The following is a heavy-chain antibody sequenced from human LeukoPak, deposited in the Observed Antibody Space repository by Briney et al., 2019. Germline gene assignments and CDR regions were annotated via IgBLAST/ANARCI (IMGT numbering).Heavy chain of an antibody. V-gene: IGHV1-18*01. CDR3: ARRLDYFDISGYHTLDY. CDR2: ISAYNGNT. CDR1: GYSFSNYG. Sequence: GASVKVSCKGSGYSFSNYGVSWVRQAPGQGLEWMGWISAYNGNTNYTQKFQGRVSMTTDTSTSTAYMELMSLRSDDTAVYYCARRLDYFDISGYHTLDYWGQGTLVTVSS. D-gene: IGHD3-22*01. J-gene: IGHJ4*02.